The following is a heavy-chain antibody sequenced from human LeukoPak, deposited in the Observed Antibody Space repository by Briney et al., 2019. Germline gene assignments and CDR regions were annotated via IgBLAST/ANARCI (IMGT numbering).Heavy chain of an antibody. V-gene: IGHV4-34*01. CDR3: ARDVTTPSPVDY. D-gene: IGHD4-11*01. J-gene: IGHJ4*02. CDR2: INHSGST. CDR1: GGSFSGYY. Sequence: PSETLPLTCAVYGGSFSGYYWSWIRQPPGKGLEWIGEINHSGSTNYNPSLKSRVTISVDTSKNQFSLKLSSVTAADTAVYYCARDVTTPSPVDYWGQGTLVTVSS.